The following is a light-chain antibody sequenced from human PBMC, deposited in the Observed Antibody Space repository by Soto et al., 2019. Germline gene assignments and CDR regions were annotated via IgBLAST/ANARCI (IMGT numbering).Light chain of an antibody. CDR2: DAS. Sequence: PGGRATLSCRASQSVSSSYLAWYQQRPGQAPRLLIYDASSRATDIPDRFSGSGSGTDFTLTISRLEPDDFAVYYCQQYGSSPGTFGQGTKVDIK. CDR1: QSVSSSY. V-gene: IGKV3-20*01. CDR3: QQYGSSPGT. J-gene: IGKJ1*01.